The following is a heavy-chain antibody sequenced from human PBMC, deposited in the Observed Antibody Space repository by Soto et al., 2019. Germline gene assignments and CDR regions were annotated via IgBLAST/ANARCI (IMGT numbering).Heavy chain of an antibody. V-gene: IGHV6-1*01. CDR2: TYYRSKWYN. CDR3: ARVAYYDFWSGYYLGFDY. Sequence: PSQTLSLTCAISGDSVSSNSAAWNCISQSPPRGLEWLGRTYYRSKWYNDYAVSVKSRVTINPDTSKNQLSLQLNSVTPEDTAVYYCARVAYYDFWSGYYLGFDYWGQGTLVTVSS. CDR1: GDSVSSNSAA. D-gene: IGHD3-3*01. J-gene: IGHJ4*02.